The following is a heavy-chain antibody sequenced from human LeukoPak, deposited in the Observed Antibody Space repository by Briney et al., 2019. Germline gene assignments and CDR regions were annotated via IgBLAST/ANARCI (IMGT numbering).Heavy chain of an antibody. J-gene: IGHJ4*02. CDR1: GFTFSSYS. CDR2: ISSSSSHI. Sequence: PGGSLRLSCAASGFTFSSYSMNWVRQAPGKGLEWVSSISSSSSHIYYADSVKGRFTISRDNAKNSLYLQMNSLRAEDTAVYYCARSRSGDYDYWGQGTLVTVSS. V-gene: IGHV3-21*01. D-gene: IGHD4-17*01. CDR3: ARSRSGDYDY.